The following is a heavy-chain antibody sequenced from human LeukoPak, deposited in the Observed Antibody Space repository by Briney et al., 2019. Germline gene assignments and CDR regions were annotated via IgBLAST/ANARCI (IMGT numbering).Heavy chain of an antibody. D-gene: IGHD2-15*01. Sequence: GGSLRLSCVASGFTFSNYAMTWVRQTPGKGLEWVSTISGRDISTYYPDSVKGRFTISRDNSKNTLYLQMNNLRAEDTAVYYCARVAIDGNCYQSDYWGQGALVTVSS. CDR3: ARVAIDGNCYQSDY. V-gene: IGHV3-23*01. J-gene: IGHJ4*02. CDR2: ISGRDIST. CDR1: GFTFSNYA.